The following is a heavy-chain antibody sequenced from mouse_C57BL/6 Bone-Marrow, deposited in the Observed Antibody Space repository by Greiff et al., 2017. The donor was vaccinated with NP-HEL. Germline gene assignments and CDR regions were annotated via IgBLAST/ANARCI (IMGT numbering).Heavy chain of an antibody. D-gene: IGHD2-10*02. CDR3: ARPGYGNLYAMDY. J-gene: IGHJ4*01. V-gene: IGHV1-55*01. CDR1: GYTFTSYW. Sequence: QVHVKQPGAELVKPGASVKMSCTASGYTFTSYWITWVKQRPGQGLEWIGDIYPGSGSTNYNEKFKSKATLTVDTSSSTAYMQLSSLTSEDSAVYYCARPGYGNLYAMDYWGQGTSVTVSS. CDR2: IYPGSGST.